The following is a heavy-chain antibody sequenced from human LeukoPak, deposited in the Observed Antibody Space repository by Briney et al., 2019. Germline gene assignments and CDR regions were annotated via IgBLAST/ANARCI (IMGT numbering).Heavy chain of an antibody. V-gene: IGHV3-23*01. CDR3: ARGGTVTTIRPDY. Sequence: PGGSLRLSCAASGFTFSNYGMSWVRQAPGRGLEWVSTISSTSGSTYYADSVKGRFTISRDNSKNTLYLQMNSLRAEDTAVYYCARGGTVTTIRPDYWGQGTLVTVSS. CDR1: GFTFSNYG. D-gene: IGHD4-17*01. CDR2: ISSTSGST. J-gene: IGHJ4*02.